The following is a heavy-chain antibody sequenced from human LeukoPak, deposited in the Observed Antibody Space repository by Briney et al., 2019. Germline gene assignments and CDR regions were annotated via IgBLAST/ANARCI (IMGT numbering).Heavy chain of an antibody. CDR3: ARDAPGYSAGLFDY. V-gene: IGHV3-48*01. D-gene: IGHD2-15*01. CDR2: ISSSSSTI. CDR1: GFTFSSYS. J-gene: IGHJ4*02. Sequence: PGGSLRLSCAASGFTFSSYSMNWVRHAPGKGLELVSYISSSSSTIYYADSVKGRFTISRDNAKNSLYLQMNSLRAEDTAVYYCARDAPGYSAGLFDYWGQGTLVTVSS.